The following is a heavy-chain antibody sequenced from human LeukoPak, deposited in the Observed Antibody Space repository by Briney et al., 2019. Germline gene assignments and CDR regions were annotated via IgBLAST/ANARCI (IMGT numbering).Heavy chain of an antibody. CDR1: GFTFTKYS. V-gene: IGHV3-48*01. D-gene: IGHD3-10*01. Sequence: GGSLRLSCAASGFTFTKYSMHWVRRTPGKGMEWVSYISSGSTTIYYTDSVKGRFTISRDNAKNSLYLQMNSLRAEDTAVYYCARRESTTMVRGGVDYWGQGTLVTVSS. CDR3: ARRESTTMVRGGVDY. J-gene: IGHJ4*02. CDR2: ISSGSTTI.